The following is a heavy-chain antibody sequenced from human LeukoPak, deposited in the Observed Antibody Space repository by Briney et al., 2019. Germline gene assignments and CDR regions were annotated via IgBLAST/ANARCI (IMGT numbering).Heavy chain of an antibody. D-gene: IGHD3-22*01. J-gene: IGHJ5*02. Sequence: SETLSLTCIVSGGSISSYYWSWIRQPAGKGLEWIGRIYTTGNTNYNPSLKSRVTMSIDTSKKQFSLKLSSVTAADTAVYYCARGKYYYDSNSSYRYFDPWGQGTLVTVSS. V-gene: IGHV4-4*07. CDR3: ARGKYYYDSNSSYRYFDP. CDR2: IYTTGNT. CDR1: GGSISSYY.